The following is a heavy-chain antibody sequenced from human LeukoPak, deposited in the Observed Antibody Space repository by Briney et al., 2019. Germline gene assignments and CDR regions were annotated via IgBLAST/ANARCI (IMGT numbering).Heavy chain of an antibody. CDR1: GGTFSSYA. D-gene: IGHD3-22*01. CDR3: ARVWASRYDSSGYGHYYYYGMDV. Sequence: SVKVSCKASGGTFSSYAISWVRQAPGQGLEWMGGIIPIFGTANYAQKFQGRVTITADESTSAAYMELSSLRAEDTAVYYCARVWASRYDSSGYGHYYYYGMDVWGQGTTVTVSS. CDR2: IIPIFGTA. J-gene: IGHJ6*02. V-gene: IGHV1-69*13.